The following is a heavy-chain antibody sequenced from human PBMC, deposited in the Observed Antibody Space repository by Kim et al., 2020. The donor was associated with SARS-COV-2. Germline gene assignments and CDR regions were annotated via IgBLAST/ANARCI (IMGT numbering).Heavy chain of an antibody. V-gene: IGHV3-21*01. CDR2: ISSSSSYI. Sequence: GGSLRLSCAASGFTFSSYSMNWVRQAPGQGLEWVSSISSSSSYIYYADSVKGRFTISRDNAKNSLYLQMNSLRAEDTAVYYCARDPPTRCSGGSCETKCHNCDSSGFDYWRQRTLLTVSS. CDR3: ARDPPTRCSGGSCETKCHNCDSSGFDY. J-gene: IGHJ4*02. CDR1: GFTFSSYS. D-gene: IGHD2-15*01.